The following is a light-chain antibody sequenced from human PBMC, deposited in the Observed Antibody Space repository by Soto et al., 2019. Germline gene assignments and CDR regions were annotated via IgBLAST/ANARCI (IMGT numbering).Light chain of an antibody. J-gene: IGLJ2*01. Sequence: QSVLTQPASVSGSPGQSITISCTGTSSDVGGYNYVSWYQQHPGKAPKLMIYDVSNRPSWVSNRFAGSKSGNTASLTISGLQAEYEADHYCSSYTCSSAPVVFGGGTKLTVL. CDR3: SSYTCSSAPVV. V-gene: IGLV2-14*01. CDR1: SSDVGGYNY. CDR2: DVS.